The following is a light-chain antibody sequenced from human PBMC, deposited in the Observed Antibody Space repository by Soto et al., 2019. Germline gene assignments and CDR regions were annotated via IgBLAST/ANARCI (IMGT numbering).Light chain of an antibody. CDR1: QSVSSN. V-gene: IGKV3-15*01. CDR3: QQYNDWPPLT. J-gene: IGKJ4*01. Sequence: ETLMTQSPATLSVSPGXRATLSCRASQSVSSNLAWYQQKPGQAPRLLIYGASTRATGIPARFSGSGSGTEFTLTINSLQSEDFAVYYCQQYNDWPPLTFGGGTKGAIK. CDR2: GAS.